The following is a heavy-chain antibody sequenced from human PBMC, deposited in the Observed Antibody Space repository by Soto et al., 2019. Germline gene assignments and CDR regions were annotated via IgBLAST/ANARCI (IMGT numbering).Heavy chain of an antibody. CDR1: GGSISSYY. Sequence: SETLSLTCTVSGGSISSYYWSWIRQPPGKGLEWIGYIYYSVSTNYNPSLKSRVTISVDTSKNQFSLKLSSVTAADTAVYYCARGPQYDFWSGYLMDVWGQGTRVTVSS. D-gene: IGHD3-3*01. J-gene: IGHJ6*02. CDR3: ARGPQYDFWSGYLMDV. CDR2: IYYSVST. V-gene: IGHV4-59*01.